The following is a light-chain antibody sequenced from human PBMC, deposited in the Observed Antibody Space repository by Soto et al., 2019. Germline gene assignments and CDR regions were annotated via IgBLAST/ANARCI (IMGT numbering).Light chain of an antibody. J-gene: IGKJ1*01. CDR3: QQYGGSPWT. Sequence: EIGLTQSPGTLSLSPGERATLSCRASQSVSSSFLARYQQKPGQAPRFLIYGTSSRATGIPDRFSGSGSGTGFTLTISRMEPEDFAVYYCQQYGGSPWTFGQGTKVDIK. V-gene: IGKV3-20*01. CDR1: QSVSSSF. CDR2: GTS.